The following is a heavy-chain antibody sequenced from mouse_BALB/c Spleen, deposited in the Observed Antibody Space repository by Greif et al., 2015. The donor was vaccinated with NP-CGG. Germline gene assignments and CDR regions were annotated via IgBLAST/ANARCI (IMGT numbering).Heavy chain of an antibody. V-gene: IGHV6-6*02. CDR2: IRLKSNNYAT. Sequence: EVKLVESGGGLVQPGGSMKLSCVASGFTFSNYWMNWVRQSPEKGLEWVAEIRLKSNNYATHYAESVKGRFTISRDDSKSSVYLQMNNLRAEDTGIYYCTSYRYDVAYWGQGTLVTVSA. J-gene: IGHJ3*01. CDR3: TSYRYDVAY. CDR1: GFTFSNYW. D-gene: IGHD2-14*01.